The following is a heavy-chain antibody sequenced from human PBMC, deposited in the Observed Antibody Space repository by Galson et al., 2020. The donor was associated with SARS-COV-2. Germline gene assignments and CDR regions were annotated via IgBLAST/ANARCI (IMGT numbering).Heavy chain of an antibody. J-gene: IGHJ5*02. CDR2: INTYNGNT. D-gene: IGHD3-3*01. CDR1: RTTTV. CDR3: ATHQVAKQDFWKWFDP. Sequence: ASVKVSCKAARTTTVSWVRQAPGQGLEWMGWINTYNGNTNYAQSFQGRVIMTTDTSTSTVYLELTSLRSDDTAVYYCATHQVAKQDFWKWFDPWGQGTQVTVSS. V-gene: IGHV1-18*04.